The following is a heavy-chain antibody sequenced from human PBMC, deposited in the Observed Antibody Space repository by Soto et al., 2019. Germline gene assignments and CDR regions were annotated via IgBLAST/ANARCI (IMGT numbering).Heavy chain of an antibody. CDR1: GGSISSGDFY. Sequence: SETLSLTCTVSGGSISSGDFYWSWIRQPPGKGLELIGNIYYSGSTYYNPSLRSRAIMSVDTSQNQFSLKLSSLTAADTAVYFCARADDFSDRLDYWGQGALVTVSS. D-gene: IGHD4-17*01. CDR2: IYYSGST. V-gene: IGHV4-30-4*01. J-gene: IGHJ4*02. CDR3: ARADDFSDRLDY.